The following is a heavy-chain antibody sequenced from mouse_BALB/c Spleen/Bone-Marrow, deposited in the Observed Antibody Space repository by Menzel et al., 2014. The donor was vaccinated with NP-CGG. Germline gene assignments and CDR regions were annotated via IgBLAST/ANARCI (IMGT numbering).Heavy chain of an antibody. V-gene: IGHV2-6-7*01. CDR2: IWGDGST. Sequence: VHLVESGPGLVAPSQSLSITCTVSGFSLTGYGVNWVRQPPGKGLEWLGMIWGDGSTDYNSAPKSRLSISKDNSKSQVFLKMNSLQTDDTARYYCAREPTVVAGAWFAYWGQGTLVTVSA. D-gene: IGHD1-1*01. CDR1: GFSLTGYG. J-gene: IGHJ3*01. CDR3: AREPTVVAGAWFAY.